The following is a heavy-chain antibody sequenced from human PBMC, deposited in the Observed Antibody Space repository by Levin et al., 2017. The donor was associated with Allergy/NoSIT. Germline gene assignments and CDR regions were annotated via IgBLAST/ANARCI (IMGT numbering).Heavy chain of an antibody. CDR2: IYHSGST. D-gene: IGHD5-24*01. CDR1: GASVSNGDFS. Sequence: LRLSCAVSGASVSNGDFSWSWIRQSPGTGLEWIGYIYHSGSTYYNPSLKSRVIMSVDKSKNQFSLNLTSATAADTAVYYCARRMATFGTNWLDPWGQGTLVTVSS. J-gene: IGHJ5*02. CDR3: ARRMATFGTNWLDP. V-gene: IGHV4-30-2*06.